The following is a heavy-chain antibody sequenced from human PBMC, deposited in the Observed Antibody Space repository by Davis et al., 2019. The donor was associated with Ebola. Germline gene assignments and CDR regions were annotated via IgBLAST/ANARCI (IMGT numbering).Heavy chain of an antibody. J-gene: IGHJ4*02. CDR1: GFTFSDYY. Sequence: GGSLRLSCAASGFTFSDYYMSWIRQAPGKGLEWVANIEQDGSEKYYVDSVKGRFTISRDNAKNSLYLQMNSLRAEDTAVYYCARDLGYYDFWSGYWSYWGQGTLVTVSS. D-gene: IGHD3-3*01. V-gene: IGHV3-7*01. CDR2: IEQDGSEK. CDR3: ARDLGYYDFWSGYWSY.